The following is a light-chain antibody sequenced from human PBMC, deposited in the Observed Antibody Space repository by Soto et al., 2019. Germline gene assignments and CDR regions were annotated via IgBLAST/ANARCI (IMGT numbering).Light chain of an antibody. CDR1: SSNIGSNY. J-gene: IGLJ2*01. Sequence: QSVLTQPPSASGTPGQRVTISCSGSSSNIGSNYVYWYQQLPGTAPKLLIYRNNQRPSGVPDRFSGSKSGTSASLAISGLRSEDEADYYCGAWDDILRVCGGGTKLTVL. CDR3: GAWDDILRV. CDR2: RNN. V-gene: IGLV1-47*01.